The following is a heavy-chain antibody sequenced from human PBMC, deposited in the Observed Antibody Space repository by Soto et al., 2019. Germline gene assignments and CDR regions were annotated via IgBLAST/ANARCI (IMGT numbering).Heavy chain of an antibody. CDR1: GGSITSGGYS. CDR2: IYHSGAT. V-gene: IGHV4-30-2*01. D-gene: IGHD6-19*01. J-gene: IGHJ4*02. CDR3: ASFSLPGSYLYYFDY. Sequence: SETLSLTCAVFGGSITSGGYSWSWIRQPPGKGLEWIGYIYHSGATNYNPSLKSRVTISLDRSKNQFSLNLISMTAADTAVYYCASFSLPGSYLYYFDYCGPGALVTVSS.